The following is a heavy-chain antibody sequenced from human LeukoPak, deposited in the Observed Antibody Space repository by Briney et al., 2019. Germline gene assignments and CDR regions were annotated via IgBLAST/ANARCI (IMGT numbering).Heavy chain of an antibody. CDR1: GFTFSSYG. V-gene: IGHV3-30*03. CDR2: ISYDGSNK. D-gene: IGHD2-2*01. J-gene: IGHJ4*02. CDR3: AGLVVPAAFFHRFDY. Sequence: GGSLRLSCAASGFTFSSYGMHWVRQAPGKGLEWVAVISYDGSNKYYADSVKGRFTISRDNSKNTLYLQMNSLRAEDTAVYYCAGLVVPAAFFHRFDYWGQGTLVTVSS.